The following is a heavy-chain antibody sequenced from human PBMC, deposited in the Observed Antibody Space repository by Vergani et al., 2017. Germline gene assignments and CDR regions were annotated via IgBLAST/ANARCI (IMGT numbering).Heavy chain of an antibody. Sequence: EVQLVESGGGLIQPGGSLRLSCAASGFTVSSNYMSWVRQAPGKGLEWVSVIYNGGSTYYADSVKGRFTISRDNSKNTLYLQMNSLRAEDTAVYYCARVGIAVAGSHFDYWGQGTLVTVSS. CDR2: IYNGGST. CDR3: ARVGIAVAGSHFDY. D-gene: IGHD6-19*01. V-gene: IGHV3-53*01. J-gene: IGHJ4*02. CDR1: GFTVSSNY.